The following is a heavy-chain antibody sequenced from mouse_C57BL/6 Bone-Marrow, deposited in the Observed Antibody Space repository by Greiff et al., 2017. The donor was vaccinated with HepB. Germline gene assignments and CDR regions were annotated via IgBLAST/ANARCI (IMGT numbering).Heavy chain of an antibody. CDR1: GYTFTDYE. CDR2: IDPETGGT. D-gene: IGHD1-1*02. V-gene: IGHV1-15*01. J-gene: IGHJ2*01. CDR3: TRAEVGDY. Sequence: QVTLKVSGAELVRPGASVTLSCKASGYTFTDYEMHWVKQTPVHGLEWIGAIDPETGGTAYNQKFKGKAILTADKSSSTAYMELRSLTSEDSAVYYCTRAEVGDYWGQGTTLTVSS.